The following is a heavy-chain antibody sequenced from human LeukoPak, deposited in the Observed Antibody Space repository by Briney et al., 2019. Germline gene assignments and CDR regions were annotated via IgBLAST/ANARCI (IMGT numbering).Heavy chain of an antibody. D-gene: IGHD3-16*01. CDR2: IKQDGSEK. CDR1: GFTFSSYW. Sequence: PGGSLRLSCAASGFTFSSYWMSWVRQAPGKGLEWVANIKQDGSEKYYVDSVKGRFTISRDNAKNSLYLQVNSLRAEDTAVYYCASYDYVWGSQEYYFDYWGQGTLVTVSS. CDR3: ASYDYVWGSQEYYFDY. J-gene: IGHJ4*02. V-gene: IGHV3-7*01.